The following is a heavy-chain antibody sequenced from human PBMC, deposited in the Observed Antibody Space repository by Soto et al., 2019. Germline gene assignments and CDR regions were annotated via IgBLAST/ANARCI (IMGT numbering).Heavy chain of an antibody. D-gene: IGHD6-6*01. CDR3: AKGGLYSSSFGFGY. CDR1: GFTFSSYA. Sequence: EVQLLESGGDLVQPGGSLRLSCAASGFTFSSYAMSWVRQAPGKGLEWVSGISGGGGSTYYADSVRGRFTISRDNSNNTLYVQMNSLSAEDTAVYYCAKGGLYSSSFGFGYWGQGTLVTVSS. J-gene: IGHJ4*02. V-gene: IGHV3-23*01. CDR2: ISGGGGST.